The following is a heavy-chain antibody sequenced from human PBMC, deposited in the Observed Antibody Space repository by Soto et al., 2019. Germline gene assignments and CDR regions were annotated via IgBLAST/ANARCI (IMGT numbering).Heavy chain of an antibody. Sequence: QVQLLQSGAEVKKPGASVKVSCKASGYTFTNYGITWVRQAPGQGLEWMGWISAYNGDTHYTQRLQGRVTMTTDTSTSTAYMELRGLRSDDTAVYYCARVRQRVGYFYYYMDGWGKGTTVTVAS. V-gene: IGHV1-18*01. CDR2: ISAYNGDT. CDR1: GYTFTNYG. J-gene: IGHJ6*03. CDR3: ARVRQRVGYFYYYMDG. D-gene: IGHD6-6*01.